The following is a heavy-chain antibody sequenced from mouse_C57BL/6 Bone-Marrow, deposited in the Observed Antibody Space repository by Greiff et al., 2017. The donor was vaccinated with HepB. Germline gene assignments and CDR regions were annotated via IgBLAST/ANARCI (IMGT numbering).Heavy chain of an antibody. J-gene: IGHJ1*03. CDR1: GYTFTSYW. D-gene: IGHD1-1*01. CDR3: ARSSVVYYYGSSHWYFDV. V-gene: IGHV1-64*01. Sequence: LQQPGAELVKPGASVKLSCKASGYTFTSYWMHWVKQRPGQGLEWIGMIHPNSGSTNYNEKFKSKATLTVDKSSSTAYMQLSSLTSEDSAVYYCARSSVVYYYGSSHWYFDVWGTGTTVTVSS. CDR2: IHPNSGST.